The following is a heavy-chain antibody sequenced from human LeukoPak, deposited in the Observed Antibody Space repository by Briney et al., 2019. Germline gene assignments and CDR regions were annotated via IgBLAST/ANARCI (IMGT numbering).Heavy chain of an antibody. CDR3: AGQYSSGWYGLFDY. Sequence: PSETLSLTCTVSGGSISSSSYYWGWIRQPPGKGLEWIGSIYYSGSTYYNPSPKSRVTISVDTSKNQFSLKLSSVTAADTAVYYCAGQYSSGWYGLFDYWGQGTLVTVSS. CDR2: IYYSGST. D-gene: IGHD6-19*01. CDR1: GGSISSSSYY. J-gene: IGHJ4*02. V-gene: IGHV4-39*01.